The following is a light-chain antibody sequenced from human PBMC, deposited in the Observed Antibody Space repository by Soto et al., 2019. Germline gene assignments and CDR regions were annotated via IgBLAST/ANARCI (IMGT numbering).Light chain of an antibody. V-gene: IGKV3-11*01. CDR3: QQRYDWPPIT. J-gene: IGKJ5*01. Sequence: EIVLKQSPATLSLSPGERATPSCRASQSVSTYLAWYQQKPGQAPRLLIYDASNRATGIPARFSGSGSGTDFTLTISSLEPEDFAVYYCQQRYDWPPITFGQGTRLEIK. CDR1: QSVSTY. CDR2: DAS.